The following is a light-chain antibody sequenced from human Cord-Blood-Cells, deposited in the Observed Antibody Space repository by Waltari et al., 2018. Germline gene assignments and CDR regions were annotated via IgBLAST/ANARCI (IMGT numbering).Light chain of an antibody. CDR3: SSYTSSSTLDV. V-gene: IGLV2-14*03. CDR1: SSDVGGYNY. CDR2: DVS. J-gene: IGLJ3*02. Sequence: SALNQPASVSGSPGQSITISRTGTSSDVGGYNYVSWYQQHPGKAPKLMIYDVSNRPSGVSNRFSGSKSGNTASLTISGLQAEDEADYYCSSYTSSSTLDVFGGGTKLTVL.